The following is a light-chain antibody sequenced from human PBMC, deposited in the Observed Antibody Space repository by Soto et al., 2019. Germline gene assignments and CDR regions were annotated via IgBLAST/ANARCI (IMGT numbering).Light chain of an antibody. J-gene: IGKJ3*01. CDR2: DAS. V-gene: IGKV3-11*01. Sequence: EIVLTQSPATLSLSPGERATLSCRASQSVSWYLAWYQQKPGQAPRLLIYDASNRATGIPARFSGSGSGTDFTLTISSLEPEDFAVYYCQQRSNWPSFGPGTKLDIK. CDR3: QQRSNWPS. CDR1: QSVSWY.